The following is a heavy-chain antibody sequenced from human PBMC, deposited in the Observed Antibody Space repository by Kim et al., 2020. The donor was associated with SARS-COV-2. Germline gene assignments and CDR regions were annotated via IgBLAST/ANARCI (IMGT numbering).Heavy chain of an antibody. CDR3: ARDHRGLDAFDI. V-gene: IGHV3-66*01. Sequence: YYADSVKGRFTISRDNSKNTLYLQMNSLRAEDTAVYYCARDHRGLDAFDIWGQGTMVTVSS. J-gene: IGHJ3*02.